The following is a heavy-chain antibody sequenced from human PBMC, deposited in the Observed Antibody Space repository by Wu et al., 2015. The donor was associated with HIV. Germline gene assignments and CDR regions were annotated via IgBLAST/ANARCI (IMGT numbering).Heavy chain of an antibody. CDR3: ARVSPGNPGQTGRYSGYDLAERWLQHPLDY. CDR2: IIPIFGTA. D-gene: IGHD5-12*01. Sequence: QVQLVQSGAEVKKPGSSVKVSCKASGGTFSSYAISWVRQAPGQGLEWMGGIIPIFGTANYAQKFQGRVTITTDESTSTAYMELSSLRSEDTAVYYCARVSPGNPGQTGRYSGYDLAERWLQHPLDYWGQGTLVTVSS. CDR1: GGTFSSYA. V-gene: IGHV1-69*05. J-gene: IGHJ4*02.